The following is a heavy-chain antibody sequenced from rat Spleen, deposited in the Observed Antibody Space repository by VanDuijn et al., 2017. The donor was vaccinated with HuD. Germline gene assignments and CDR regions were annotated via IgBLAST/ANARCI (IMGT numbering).Heavy chain of an antibody. D-gene: IGHD1-9*01. CDR2: IWTTGQT. V-gene: IGHV2-47*01. CDR1: GLALTSNS. J-gene: IGHJ2*01. Sequence: QVQLKESGPGLVQPSQTLSLTCTVSGLALTSNSVSWIRQPPGKGLEWMGLIWTTGQTDYNSTIKSRLSISRDTSKNQVFLKMNSLQTEDTATYYCARARTYYGYNSYYFDYWGQGVMVTVSS. CDR3: ARARTYYGYNSYYFDY.